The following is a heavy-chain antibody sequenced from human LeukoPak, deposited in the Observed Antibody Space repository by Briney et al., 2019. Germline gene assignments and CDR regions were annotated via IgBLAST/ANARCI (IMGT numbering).Heavy chain of an antibody. CDR2: ISAYNGNT. J-gene: IGHJ4*02. V-gene: IGHV1-18*04. Sequence: ASVKVSCKASGYTFTSYGISWVRQAPGQGLEWMGWISAYNGNTNYAQKLQGRVTMTTDTSTSTVYMELSSLRSEDTAVYYCAREDYGDYVSPIYYFDYWGQGTLVTVSS. D-gene: IGHD4-17*01. CDR1: GYTFTSYG. CDR3: AREDYGDYVSPIYYFDY.